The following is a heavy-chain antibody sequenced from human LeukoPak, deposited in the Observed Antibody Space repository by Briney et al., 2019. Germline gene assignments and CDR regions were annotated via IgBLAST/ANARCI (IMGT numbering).Heavy chain of an antibody. J-gene: IGHJ4*02. CDR1: GYSISGAYY. D-gene: IGHD3-22*01. CDR2: TSHSGNA. CDR3: ARVIPNVYDTSGYSDY. V-gene: IGHV4-38-2*02. Sequence: SETLSLTCSVSGYSISGAYYWGWIRQPPGKGLEWIGTTSHSGNAYYNPSLKSRVTMSVDMSKSQFSLKLSSVTAADTAVYYCARVIPNVYDTSGYSDYWGQGTLVTVSS.